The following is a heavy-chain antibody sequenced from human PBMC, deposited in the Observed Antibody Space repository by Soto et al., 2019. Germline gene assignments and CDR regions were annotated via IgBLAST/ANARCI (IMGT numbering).Heavy chain of an antibody. V-gene: IGHV4-31*03. D-gene: IGHD3-9*01. CDR1: GDSLSSGGHH. J-gene: IGHJ4*02. CDR2: IYDSANT. CDR3: ARVDHRGYFAILTDY. Sequence: SETLSLTCTVSGDSLSSGGHHWSWIRQHPGKGLEWIGHIYDSANTYYSPSLRSRVTISADMSKNQFSLNLRSVTAADTAVYYCARVDHRGYFAILTDYWGQGTLVTVSS.